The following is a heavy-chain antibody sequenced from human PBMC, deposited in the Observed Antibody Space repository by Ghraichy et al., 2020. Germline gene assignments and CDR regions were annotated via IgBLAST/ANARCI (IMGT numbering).Heavy chain of an antibody. D-gene: IGHD2-2*01. V-gene: IGHV3-23*01. CDR1: RFTFRTYA. Sequence: GGSLRLSCAASRFTFRTYAMTWVRQAPGKGLEWVSAINSGGGSTYYADSVKGRFTISRDDSTNTLYLQMNSLRAEDTAVYYCAKDGLRRAAAIGYWGQGSLFTVSS. CDR3: AKDGLRRAAAIGY. J-gene: IGHJ4*02. CDR2: INSGGGST.